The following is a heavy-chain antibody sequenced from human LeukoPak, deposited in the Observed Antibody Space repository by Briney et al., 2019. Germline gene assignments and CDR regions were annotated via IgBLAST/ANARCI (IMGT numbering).Heavy chain of an antibody. CDR3: ARAIDYYDSSGYQSWFDP. CDR1: GGSISSNGYY. D-gene: IGHD3-22*01. V-gene: IGHV4-39*07. CDR2: IYYSGIT. Sequence: SETLSLTCTVSGGSISSNGYYWGWIRQPPGEGLEWIGNIYYSGITYYNASLKSRVTISVDTSKNQFSLKVRSVTAADTAVYYCARAIDYYDSSGYQSWFDPWGQGTLVTVSS. J-gene: IGHJ5*02.